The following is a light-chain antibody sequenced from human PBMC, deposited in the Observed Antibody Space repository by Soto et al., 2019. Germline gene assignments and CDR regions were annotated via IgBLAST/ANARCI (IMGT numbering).Light chain of an antibody. V-gene: IGKV1-39*01. CDR3: HQTYANPWT. Sequence: IQMXQYPSXXSAXXXGRVTXTCRASQYIGIYLNWYQKKPGKAPKVLIHAASRVQSGVPSTFSASGSGTDFALTISSLQPEDFATYYCHQTYANPWTFGQGTKVDI. CDR2: AAS. CDR1: QYIGIY. J-gene: IGKJ1*01.